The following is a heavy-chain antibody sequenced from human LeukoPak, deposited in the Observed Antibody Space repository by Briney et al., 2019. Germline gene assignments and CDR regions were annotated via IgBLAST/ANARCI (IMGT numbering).Heavy chain of an antibody. J-gene: IGHJ4*02. CDR3: ARGVRIAVAGNIDY. V-gene: IGHV3-23*01. D-gene: IGHD6-19*01. Sequence: GGSLRLSCAASGFTFSSSAMSWVRQAPGKGLEWVSSISGSGSGGSTYYADSVKGRFTISRDNSKNTLYLQMNSLRAEDTAVYYCARGVRIAVAGNIDYWGQGTLVTVSS. CDR2: ISGSGSGGST. CDR1: GFTFSSSA.